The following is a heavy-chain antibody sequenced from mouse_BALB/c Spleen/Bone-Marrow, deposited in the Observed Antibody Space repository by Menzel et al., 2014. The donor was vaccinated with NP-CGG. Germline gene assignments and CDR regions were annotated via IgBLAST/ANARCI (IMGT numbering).Heavy chain of an antibody. CDR3: ARDY. CDR2: INPSTGYA. Sequence: QVQLQQSVPELAKPGASVKMSCKASGYTFTDTWILWIKQRPGQGLEWIDYINPSTGYAEYNQNFKDKATLTVDKSSSTAYMQLSSLTSEASAVYYCARDYWGQGTTLTVSS. V-gene: IGHV1-7*01. J-gene: IGHJ2*01. CDR1: GYTFTDTW.